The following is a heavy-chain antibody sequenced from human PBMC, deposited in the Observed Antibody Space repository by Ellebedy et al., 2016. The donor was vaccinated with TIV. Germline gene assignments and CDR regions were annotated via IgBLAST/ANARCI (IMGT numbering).Heavy chain of an antibody. Sequence: ASVKVSXKASGGIFRSNAMSWVRQAPGQGLEWIGGIIPIYGTTNYAQKFRGRVTITADESTRTAYMELSSLRSEDTAVYYCARPTVTTTYYYYAVDVWGQGTAVIVSS. V-gene: IGHV1-69*13. J-gene: IGHJ6*02. D-gene: IGHD4-17*01. CDR3: ARPTVTTTYYYYAVDV. CDR1: GGIFRSNA. CDR2: IIPIYGTT.